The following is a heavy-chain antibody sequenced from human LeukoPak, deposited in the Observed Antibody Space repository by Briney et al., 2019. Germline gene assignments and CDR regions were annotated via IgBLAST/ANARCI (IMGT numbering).Heavy chain of an antibody. V-gene: IGHV3-23*01. Sequence: GGSLRLSCAASGFTFSSYAMSWVRQAPGKGLEGVSAISGSGGSTYYADSVKGRFTISRDNYKNTLYLQMNNLRADDTVVYCWANFVRATPHDCDLWRRDNMVTVSS. CDR1: GFTFSSYA. CDR3: ANFVRATPHDCDL. CDR2: ISGSGGST. D-gene: IGHD2-21*01. J-gene: IGHJ3*01.